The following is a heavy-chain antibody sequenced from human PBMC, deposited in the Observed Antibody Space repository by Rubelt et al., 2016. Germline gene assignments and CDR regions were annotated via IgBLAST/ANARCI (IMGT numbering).Heavy chain of an antibody. Sequence: GKGLEWVAAIVYDGSKQHYADSVKGRFTISRDNAKNSLYLQMNSLRAEDTALYYCAKDRYYYDTSGYLDYWGQGTLVTVSS. CDR3: AKDRYYYDTSGYLDY. J-gene: IGHJ4*02. D-gene: IGHD3-22*01. CDR2: IVYDGSKQ. V-gene: IGHV3-30*04.